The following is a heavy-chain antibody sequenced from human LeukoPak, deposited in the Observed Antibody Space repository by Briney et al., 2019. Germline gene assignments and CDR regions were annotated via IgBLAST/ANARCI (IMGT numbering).Heavy chain of an antibody. CDR3: ARVDSSSWEPCFDY. J-gene: IGHJ4*02. Sequence: PSETLSLTCTVSGGSISSYYWSWIRQPPGKGLEWIGYIYYSGSTNYNPSLKSRVTISVDTSKNQFSLKLSSVTAADTAVYYCARVDSSSWEPCFDYWGQGTLVTVSS. CDR1: GGSISSYY. D-gene: IGHD6-13*01. V-gene: IGHV4-59*01. CDR2: IYYSGST.